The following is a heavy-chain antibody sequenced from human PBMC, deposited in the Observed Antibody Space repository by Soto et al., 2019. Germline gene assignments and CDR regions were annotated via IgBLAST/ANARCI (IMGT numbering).Heavy chain of an antibody. Sequence: EGQLVESGGSLVKPGGSLRLSCAASGFIFTDTYMNWVRQAPGKGLEWVGRIKSTSAGGTTEDAAPVKGRFIISRDDSKNMLYPQMNSLKIDDTAVYYCATGWSSRDYWGQGALVIVSS. CDR2: IKSTSAGGTT. CDR3: ATGWSSRDY. D-gene: IGHD6-19*01. CDR1: GFIFTDTY. J-gene: IGHJ4*02. V-gene: IGHV3-15*07.